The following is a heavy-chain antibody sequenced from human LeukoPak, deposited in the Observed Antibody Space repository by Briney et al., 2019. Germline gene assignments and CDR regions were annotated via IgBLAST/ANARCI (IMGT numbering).Heavy chain of an antibody. CDR1: GFTFSSYA. CDR2: ISGSGGST. J-gene: IGHJ3*02. V-gene: IGHV3-23*01. D-gene: IGHD6-13*01. CDR3: AKSVSSSHRGSWYPNAFDI. Sequence: PGGSLRLSCAASGFTFSSYAMSWVRQAPGKGLEWVSAISGSGGSTYYADSVKGRFTISRDNSKNTLYLQMNSLRAEDTAVYYCAKSVSSSHRGSWYPNAFDIWGQGTMVTVSS.